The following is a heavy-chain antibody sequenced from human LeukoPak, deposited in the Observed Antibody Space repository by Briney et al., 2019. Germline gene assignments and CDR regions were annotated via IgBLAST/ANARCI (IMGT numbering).Heavy chain of an antibody. CDR2: ISGSGGST. CDR1: GFTFSSYG. D-gene: IGHD1-1*01. Sequence: GGSLRLSCAASGFTFSSYGMSWVRQAPGKGLEWVSAISGSGGSTYYADSVKGRFTISRDNSKNTLYLQMNSLRAEGTAVYYCAKDKYNWNNHDAFDIWGQGTMVTVSS. J-gene: IGHJ3*02. V-gene: IGHV3-23*01. CDR3: AKDKYNWNNHDAFDI.